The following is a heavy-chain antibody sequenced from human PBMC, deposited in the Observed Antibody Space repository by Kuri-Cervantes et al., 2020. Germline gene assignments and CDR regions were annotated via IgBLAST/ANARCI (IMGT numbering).Heavy chain of an antibody. CDR1: GYNFHRYG. CDR2: ISAYNGKT. D-gene: IGHD1-26*01. Sequence: ASVKVSCKASGYNFHRYGVNWVRQVPGQGLVWMGWISAYNGKTNYAQKFQDRVTMTTDTSTNTTYMDLRSLRSDDTAVYYCARVFALNRHREGITSDIWGQGALVTDSS. CDR3: ARVFALNRHREGITSDI. J-gene: IGHJ3*02. V-gene: IGHV1-18*01.